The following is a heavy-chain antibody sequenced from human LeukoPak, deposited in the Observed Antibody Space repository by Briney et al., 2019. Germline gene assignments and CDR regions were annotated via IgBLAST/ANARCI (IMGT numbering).Heavy chain of an antibody. CDR2: IYYSGST. Sequence: SETLSLTCTVSGGSISSYYWSWLRQPPGKGLEWIGYIYYSGSTNYNPSLKSRVTISVDTSKNQFSLKLSSVTAADTAVYYCARGTGYDFWSGYYIYYNWFDPWGQGTLVTVSS. V-gene: IGHV4-59*01. CDR3: ARGTGYDFWSGYYIYYNWFDP. J-gene: IGHJ5*02. D-gene: IGHD3-3*01. CDR1: GGSISSYY.